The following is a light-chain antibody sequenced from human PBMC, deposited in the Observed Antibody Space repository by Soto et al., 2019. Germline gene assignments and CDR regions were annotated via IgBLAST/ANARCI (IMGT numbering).Light chain of an antibody. CDR1: QGIDSS. CDR2: AAS. V-gene: IGKV1-13*02. J-gene: IGKJ3*01. CDR3: QQYGSSLFT. Sequence: AILLTQSPSSLSASVGDRVTITCRASQGIDSSFAWYQQKPGKAPKLLIYAASSLQSGVPSRFSGSGSGTDFTLTISSLQPEDFATYYCQQYGSSLFTFGPGTKVDIK.